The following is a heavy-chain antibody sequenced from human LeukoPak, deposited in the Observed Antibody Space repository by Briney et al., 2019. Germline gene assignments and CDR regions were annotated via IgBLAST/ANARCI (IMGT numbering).Heavy chain of an antibody. D-gene: IGHD7-27*01. CDR3: AKGNWGVDY. CDR1: GFTFSTYS. Sequence: GGSLRLSCAASGFTFSTYSMNWVRQAPGKGLEWVAVISYDGSNKYYADSVKGRFTISRDNSKNTLYLQMNSLGAEDTAVYYCAKGNWGVDYWGQGTLVTVSS. J-gene: IGHJ4*02. V-gene: IGHV3-30*18. CDR2: ISYDGSNK.